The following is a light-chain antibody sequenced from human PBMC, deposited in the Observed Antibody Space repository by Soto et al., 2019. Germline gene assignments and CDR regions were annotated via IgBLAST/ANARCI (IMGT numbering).Light chain of an antibody. Sequence: IQMTQSPSSLNACVGDRITITCRANHTMSTYVNWYRQKSGAAPELLLYDASTLQGGVPSRFSGGASGTDYTLTISSLQLEDFAPYCCQQTYNTPQTFGQGAKVDI. J-gene: IGKJ1*01. V-gene: IGKV1-39*01. CDR2: DAS. CDR3: QQTYNTPQT. CDR1: HTMSTY.